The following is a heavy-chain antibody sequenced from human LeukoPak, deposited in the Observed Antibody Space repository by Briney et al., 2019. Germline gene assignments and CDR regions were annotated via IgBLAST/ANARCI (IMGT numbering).Heavy chain of an antibody. J-gene: IGHJ4*02. CDR3: ARIAPRGPGDY. CDR2: INHSGST. D-gene: IGHD6-13*01. CDR1: GGSFSGYY. Sequence: SETLSLTCAVYGGSFSGYYWSWIRQPPGKGLEWIGEINHSGSTNYNPSLKSRVTISVDTSKNQFSLKLSSVTAADTAVYYCARIAPRGPGDYWGQGTLVTVSS. V-gene: IGHV4-34*01.